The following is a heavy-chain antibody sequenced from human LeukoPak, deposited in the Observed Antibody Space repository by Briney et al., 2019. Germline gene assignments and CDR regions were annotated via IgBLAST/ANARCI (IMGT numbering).Heavy chain of an antibody. CDR1: GFTFSSYD. D-gene: IGHD6-6*01. J-gene: IGHJ4*02. V-gene: IGHV3-23*01. CDR2: ISGSGGST. CDR3: AKDLEAARPGY. Sequence: GGSLRLSCAASGFTFSSYDMSWVRQAPGKGLEWVSAISGSGGSTYYADSVKGRFAISRDYSKNTLYLQMSSLRVDDTAIYYCAKDLEAARPGYWGQGTLVTVSS.